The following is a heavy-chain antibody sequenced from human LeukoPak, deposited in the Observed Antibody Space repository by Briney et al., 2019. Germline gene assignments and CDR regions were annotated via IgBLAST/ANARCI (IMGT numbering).Heavy chain of an antibody. J-gene: IGHJ4*02. CDR1: GGSISSYY. Sequence: SETLSLTCTVSGGSISSYYWSWIRQPAGKGLEWIGRIYTSGSTNYNPSLKSRVTMSVDTSKNQFSLKLSSVTAADTAVYYCARERYCSGGSCYSYLDYWGQGTLVTVSS. CDR2: IYTSGST. CDR3: ARERYCSGGSCYSYLDY. V-gene: IGHV4-4*07. D-gene: IGHD2-15*01.